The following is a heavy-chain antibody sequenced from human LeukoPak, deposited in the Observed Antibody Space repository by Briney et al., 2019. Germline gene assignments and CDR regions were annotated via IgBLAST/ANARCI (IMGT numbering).Heavy chain of an antibody. Sequence: GGSLRLSCAASGFTFDSYEMNWVRQAPGKGLEWISYIYSSGSVTYYADSVKGRFTIPRDNAKNSLYLQMNSLRAEDTAVYYCARDRVGVGVTFDYWGQGTLVTVSS. CDR1: GFTFDSYE. D-gene: IGHD1-26*01. V-gene: IGHV3-48*03. CDR3: ARDRVGVGVTFDY. CDR2: IYSSGSVT. J-gene: IGHJ4*02.